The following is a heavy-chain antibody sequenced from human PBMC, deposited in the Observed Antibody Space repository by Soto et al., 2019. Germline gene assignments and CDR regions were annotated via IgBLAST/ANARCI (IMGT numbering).Heavy chain of an antibody. Sequence: PSETLSLTRTVSGGSISSGGYYWSWIRQHPGKGLEWIGYIYYSGSTYYNPSLKSRVTISVDTSKNQFSLKLSSVTAADTAVYYCARDLSERSPYYYGMDVWGQGTTVTVSS. CDR2: IYYSGST. CDR3: ARDLSERSPYYYGMDV. V-gene: IGHV4-31*03. J-gene: IGHJ6*02. CDR1: GGSISSGGYY.